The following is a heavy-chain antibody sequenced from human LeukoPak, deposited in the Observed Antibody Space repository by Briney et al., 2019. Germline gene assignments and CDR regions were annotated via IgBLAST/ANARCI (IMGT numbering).Heavy chain of an antibody. CDR2: ISYDGSNK. Sequence: NPGGSLRLSCAASGFTFSSYAMHWVRQAPGKGLEWVAVISYDGSNKYYADSVKGRFTISRDNSKNTLYLQMNSLRAGDTAVYYCARGDSGYCSSTSCPIFVYWGQGTLVTVSS. CDR3: ARGDSGYCSSTSCPIFVY. CDR1: GFTFSSYA. J-gene: IGHJ4*02. V-gene: IGHV3-30-3*01. D-gene: IGHD2-2*01.